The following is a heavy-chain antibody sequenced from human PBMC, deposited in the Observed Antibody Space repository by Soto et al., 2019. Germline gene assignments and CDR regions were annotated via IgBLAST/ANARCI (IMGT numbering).Heavy chain of an antibody. J-gene: IGHJ4*02. CDR1: GFTFSSYA. V-gene: IGHV3-23*01. Sequence: GGSLRLSCAASGFTFSSYAMSWVRQAPGKGLEWVSGISGSGGTTNYADSVKGRFTISRDNSKSTLFMQMNSLRAEDTAVYYCANATSGWYNFDYWGQGTLVTVSS. D-gene: IGHD6-19*01. CDR3: ANATSGWYNFDY. CDR2: ISGSGGTT.